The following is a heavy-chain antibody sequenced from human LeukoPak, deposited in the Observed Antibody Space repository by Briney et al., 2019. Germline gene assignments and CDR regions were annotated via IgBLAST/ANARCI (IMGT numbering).Heavy chain of an antibody. V-gene: IGHV3-48*02. D-gene: IGHD3-10*01. CDR2: ITSSSSTI. CDR1: GFTFSSYS. CDR3: AKDSYGGSGSYYLYSFDM. J-gene: IGHJ3*02. Sequence: GGSLRLSCAASGFTFSSYSMNWVRPAPGKGLDWVSFITSSSSTIYYADSVKGRFTISRDSAKNSLYLQMSSLRDEDTALYYCAKDSYGGSGSYYLYSFDMWGQGTMVTVSS.